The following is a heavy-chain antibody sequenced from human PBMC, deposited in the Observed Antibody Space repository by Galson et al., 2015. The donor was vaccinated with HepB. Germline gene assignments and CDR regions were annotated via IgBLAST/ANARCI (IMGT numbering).Heavy chain of an antibody. CDR1: GFTVSSNY. J-gene: IGHJ3*02. CDR3: ARGGIAVAGGYAFDI. Sequence: LRLSCAASGFTVSSNYMSWVRQAPGKGLEWVSVIYSGGSTYYADSVKGRFTISRDNSKNTLYLQMNSLRAEDTAVYYCARGGIAVAGGYAFDIWGHGTMVTVSS. CDR2: IYSGGST. D-gene: IGHD6-19*01. V-gene: IGHV3-66*02.